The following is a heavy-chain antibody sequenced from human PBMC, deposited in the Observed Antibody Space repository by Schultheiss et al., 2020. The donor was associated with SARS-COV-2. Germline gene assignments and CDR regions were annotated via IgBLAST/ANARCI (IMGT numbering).Heavy chain of an antibody. CDR1: GGSISSYY. V-gene: IGHV4-59*08. Sequence: SETLSLTCTVSGGSISSYYWSWIRQPPGKGLEWFGYIYYSGSTNYNPSLKSRVTISVDTSKNQFSLKLSSVTAADTAVYYCARRKEDDYGDYTDYWGQGTLVTVSS. D-gene: IGHD4-17*01. CDR2: IYYSGST. CDR3: ARRKEDDYGDYTDY. J-gene: IGHJ4*02.